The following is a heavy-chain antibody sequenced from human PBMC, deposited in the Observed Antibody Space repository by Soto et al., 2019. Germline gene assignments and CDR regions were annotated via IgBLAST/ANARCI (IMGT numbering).Heavy chain of an antibody. CDR2: LIPILGTT. CDR3: ARASGYVSGWYHDY. Sequence: QVQLVQSGAEVRKPGSSVKVSCKASGGTFSSDAVSWVRQAPGQGLDWMGGLIPILGTTHYAQKFQGRVTITADESTNTAYMELSSLRSDDTAVYYCARASGYVSGWYHDYWGQGTRVTVSS. J-gene: IGHJ4*02. CDR1: GGTFSSDA. V-gene: IGHV1-69*01. D-gene: IGHD6-19*01.